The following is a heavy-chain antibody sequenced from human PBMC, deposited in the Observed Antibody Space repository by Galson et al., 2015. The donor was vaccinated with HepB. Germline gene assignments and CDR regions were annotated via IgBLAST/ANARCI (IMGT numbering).Heavy chain of an antibody. Sequence: SVTVSCKASGGAFDKYNFNWVRQAPGQGLEWMGKIIPVLDITKYAQKFQGRVTITADTSTSTAYMELSSLRSDDTALYYCARSHYYDSSPFDSWGQGTLATVSS. CDR3: ARSHYYDSSPFDS. CDR2: IIPVLDIT. CDR1: GGAFDKYN. D-gene: IGHD3-22*01. J-gene: IGHJ4*02. V-gene: IGHV1-69*02.